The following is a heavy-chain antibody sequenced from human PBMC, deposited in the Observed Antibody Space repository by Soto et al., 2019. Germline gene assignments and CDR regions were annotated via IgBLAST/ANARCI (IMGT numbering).Heavy chain of an antibody. D-gene: IGHD5-12*01. V-gene: IGHV5-51*01. J-gene: IGHJ5*02. Sequence: GESLKISCKASGYTFTNDWIGWVRQMPGKGLEWMGIINPSDSDTRYNPSFQGQVTISVDKSISTAYLQWSSLKASDTAMYFCARTHIVATPRARFDPWGQGTLVTVSS. CDR1: GYTFTNDW. CDR3: ARTHIVATPRARFDP. CDR2: INPSDSDT.